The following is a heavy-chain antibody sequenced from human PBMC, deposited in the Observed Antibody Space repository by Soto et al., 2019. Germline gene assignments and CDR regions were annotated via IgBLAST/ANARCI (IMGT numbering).Heavy chain of an antibody. CDR1: GGSISSGGYY. Sequence: SETLSLTCTVSGGSISSGGYYWSWIRQHPGKGLEWIEYIYYSGSTYYNPSLKSRVTISVDTSKNRFSLKLSSVTAADTAVYYCARNTVDFYFDYWGQGTLVTVSS. D-gene: IGHD4-4*01. CDR3: ARNTVDFYFDY. V-gene: IGHV4-31*03. CDR2: IYYSGST. J-gene: IGHJ4*02.